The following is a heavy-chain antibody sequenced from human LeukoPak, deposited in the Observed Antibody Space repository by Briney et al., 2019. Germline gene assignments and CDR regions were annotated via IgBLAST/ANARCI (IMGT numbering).Heavy chain of an antibody. CDR1: GYTFTSYD. D-gene: IGHD2-15*01. V-gene: IGHV1-8*01. Sequence: GASVKVSCKASGYTFTSYDINWVRQATGQGLEWMGWMNPNSGNTGYAQKFRGRVTMTRNTSISTAYMELSSLRSEDTAVYYCARYCSGGSCHTRTAEYFQHWGQGTLVTVSS. CDR3: ARYCSGGSCHTRTAEYFQH. J-gene: IGHJ1*01. CDR2: MNPNSGNT.